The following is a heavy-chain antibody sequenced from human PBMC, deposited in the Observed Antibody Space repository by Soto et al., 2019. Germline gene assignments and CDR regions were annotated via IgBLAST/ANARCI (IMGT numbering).Heavy chain of an antibody. D-gene: IGHD3-22*01. Sequence: QVQLVQSGAEVKKPGASVKVSCKASGYTFTSYGISWVRQAPGQGLEWMGWISAYNGNTNYAQKLQGRVTMTTDTSTSTADMELRSLRSEDTAVYYCASRYYDSGGQPWGMYVWGQGTTVTVSS. CDR1: GYTFTSYG. CDR3: ASRYYDSGGQPWGMYV. V-gene: IGHV1-18*01. J-gene: IGHJ6*02. CDR2: ISAYNGNT.